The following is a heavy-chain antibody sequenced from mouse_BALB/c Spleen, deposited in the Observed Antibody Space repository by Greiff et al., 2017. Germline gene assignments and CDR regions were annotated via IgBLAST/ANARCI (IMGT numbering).Heavy chain of an antibody. Sequence: DVKLVESGGGLVQPGGSRKLSCAASGFTFSSFGMHWVRQAPEKGLEWVAYISSGSSTIYYADTVKGRFTISRDNPKNTLFLQMTSLRSEDTAMYYCARGRRALDYWGQGTTLTVSS. J-gene: IGHJ2*01. CDR2: ISSGSSTI. CDR1: GFTFSSFG. V-gene: IGHV5-17*02. CDR3: ARGRRALDY. D-gene: IGHD2-12*01.